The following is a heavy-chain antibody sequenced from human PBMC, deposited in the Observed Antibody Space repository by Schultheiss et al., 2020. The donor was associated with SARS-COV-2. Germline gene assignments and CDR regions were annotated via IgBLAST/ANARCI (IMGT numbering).Heavy chain of an antibody. V-gene: IGHV3-30*18. D-gene: IGHD6-19*01. J-gene: IGHJ4*02. CDR2: ISYDGSNK. CDR3: AKEMDSSGWFSNFDY. Sequence: GGSLRLSCAASGFTFSSYGMHWVRQAPGKGLEWVAVISYDGSNKYYADSVKGRFTISRDNSKNTLYLQMNSLRAEDTAVYYCAKEMDSSGWFSNFDYWGRGTLVTVSS. CDR1: GFTFSSYG.